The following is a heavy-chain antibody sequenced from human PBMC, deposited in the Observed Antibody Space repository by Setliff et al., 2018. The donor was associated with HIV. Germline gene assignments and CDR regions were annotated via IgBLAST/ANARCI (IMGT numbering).Heavy chain of an antibody. CDR1: AYTFTDYF. CDR3: ARDLFGSWYTGSSGLAH. Sequence: ASVKVSCKTSAYTFTDYFVHWVRLAPGQGLEWMGWINPKTATTYYAQDFQGRVTMTSDTSTSTVYMDLSSLRSDDTAVYYCARDLFGSWYTGSSGLAHWGQGTLVTVSS. V-gene: IGHV1-2*02. D-gene: IGHD2-2*02. CDR2: INPKTATT. J-gene: IGHJ4*02.